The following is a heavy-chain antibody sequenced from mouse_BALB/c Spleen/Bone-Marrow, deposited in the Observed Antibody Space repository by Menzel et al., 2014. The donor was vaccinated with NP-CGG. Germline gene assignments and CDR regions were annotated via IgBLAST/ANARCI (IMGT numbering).Heavy chain of an antibody. CDR3: ARDYYGSSYWYFDV. J-gene: IGHJ1*01. D-gene: IGHD1-1*01. Sequence: EVLLVESGGGLVQPGGSGKLSCAASGLTFSDYGMAWVRQAPGKGPEWVAFISNLAYSIYYADTVTGRFTISRENAKNTLYLEMSSLRSEDTAMYYCARDYYGSSYWYFDVWCAGTTVPVSS. V-gene: IGHV5-15*02. CDR1: GLTFSDYG. CDR2: ISNLAYSI.